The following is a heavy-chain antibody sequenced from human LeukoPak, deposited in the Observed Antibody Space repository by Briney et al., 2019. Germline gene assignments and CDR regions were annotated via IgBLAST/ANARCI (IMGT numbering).Heavy chain of an antibody. D-gene: IGHD5-24*01. CDR2: IYYSGST. V-gene: IGHV4-39*01. Sequence: PETLSLTCTVSGGSISSSSYYWGWIRQPPGKGLEWIGSIYYSGSTYYNPSLKSRVTISVDTSKNQFSLKLNSVTAADTAVFYCAREYDGYALFHYWGQGTLVTVSS. J-gene: IGHJ4*02. CDR3: AREYDGYALFHY. CDR1: GGSISSSSYY.